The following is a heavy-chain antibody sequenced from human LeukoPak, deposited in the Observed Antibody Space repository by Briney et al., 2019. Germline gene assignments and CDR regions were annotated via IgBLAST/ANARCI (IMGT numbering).Heavy chain of an antibody. V-gene: IGHV3-21*01. D-gene: IGHD4-17*01. Sequence: PGGSLRLSCVASGFTFSSYSMTWVRQAPGKGLEWVSSITSSSSYIYYADSVKGRFTISRDNAKNSLYLRMNSLRAEDTAVYYCARDSHYDYGDYIFDYWGQGTLVTVSS. J-gene: IGHJ4*02. CDR2: ITSSSSYI. CDR3: ARDSHYDYGDYIFDY. CDR1: GFTFSSYS.